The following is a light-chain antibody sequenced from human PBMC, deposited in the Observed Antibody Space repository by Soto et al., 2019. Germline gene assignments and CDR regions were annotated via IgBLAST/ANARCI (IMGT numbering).Light chain of an antibody. CDR3: QQRSNWPPIT. CDR1: HSVSDN. J-gene: IGKJ5*01. V-gene: IGKV3-11*01. CDR2: GAS. Sequence: EVVMTQSAATLSVSAGDRATLSCRASHSVSDNVAWYQQKPGQAPRLIISGASTRATGIPARFSGSGSGTDFTLTISSLEPEDFAVYYCQQRSNWPPITFGQGTRLEI.